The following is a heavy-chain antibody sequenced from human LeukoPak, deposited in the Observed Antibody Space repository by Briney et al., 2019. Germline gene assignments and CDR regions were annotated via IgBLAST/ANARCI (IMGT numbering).Heavy chain of an antibody. Sequence: ASVKVSCKASGGTFSSYAISWVRQAPGQGLEWMGRIIPILGIANYAQKIQGRVTITADKSTSTAYMELSSLRSEDTAVYYCARDYDSSGYYYFDYWGQGTLVTASS. CDR1: GGTFSSYA. V-gene: IGHV1-69*04. CDR2: IIPILGIA. D-gene: IGHD3-22*01. J-gene: IGHJ4*02. CDR3: ARDYDSSGYYYFDY.